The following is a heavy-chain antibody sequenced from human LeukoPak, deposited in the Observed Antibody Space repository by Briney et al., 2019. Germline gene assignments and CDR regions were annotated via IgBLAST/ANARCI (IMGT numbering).Heavy chain of an antibody. J-gene: IGHJ4*02. V-gene: IGHV4-34*01. Sequence: SETLSLPCAVYGGSFSSYYWSWIHQPPGKWREWIGEINHSEGTNYNPSLSRRVTTPLDTPKNQFSLKLTSVTAADTSVYYCARYSRGVGAASDYWGQGTLVTVSS. CDR1: GGSFSSYY. CDR3: ARYSRGVGAASDY. D-gene: IGHD2-15*01. CDR2: INHSEGT.